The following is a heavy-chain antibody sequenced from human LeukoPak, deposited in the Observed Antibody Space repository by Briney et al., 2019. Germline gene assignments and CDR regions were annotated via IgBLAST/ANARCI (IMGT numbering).Heavy chain of an antibody. J-gene: IGHJ6*03. D-gene: IGHD3-3*01. V-gene: IGHV4-4*07. CDR3: ARGIRITIFGVANYYMDV. Sequence: PSETLSLTCTVSGGSISSYYWSWIRQPAGKGLEWIGRIYTSGSTNYNPSLKSRVTISVDTSKNQFSLKLSSVTAADTAVYYCARGIRITIFGVANYYMDVWGKGTTVTVSS. CDR2: IYTSGST. CDR1: GGSISSYY.